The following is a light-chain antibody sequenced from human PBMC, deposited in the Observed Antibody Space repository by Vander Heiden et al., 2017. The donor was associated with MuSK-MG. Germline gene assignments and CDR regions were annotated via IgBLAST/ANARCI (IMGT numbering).Light chain of an antibody. J-gene: IGKJ3*01. CDR1: QGISNY. CDR2: AAS. CDR3: LDEEGAGLT. V-gene: IGKV1-27*01. Sequence: DIQMTQSPSSLSASVGDRVTITCRASQGISNYVAWYQQNPGEVPKLLIYAASTLQSGVPSRFSGSESGRDFTLTISSLQPEDVATYYCLDEEGAGLTFGHRARVRIK.